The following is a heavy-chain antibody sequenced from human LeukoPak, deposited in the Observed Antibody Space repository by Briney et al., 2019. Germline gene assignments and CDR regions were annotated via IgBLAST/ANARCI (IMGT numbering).Heavy chain of an antibody. V-gene: IGHV3-23*01. Sequence: GGSLRLSCAASGFTINGYSMSWVRQAPGKGLEWVSAISGSDDNTYYADSVRGRFTISRDSSSNMLYLQMNSLRGEDTAIYYSVRDGWDYWGQGTLVT. CDR3: VRDGWDY. CDR2: ISGSDDNT. J-gene: IGHJ4*02. CDR1: GFTINGYS.